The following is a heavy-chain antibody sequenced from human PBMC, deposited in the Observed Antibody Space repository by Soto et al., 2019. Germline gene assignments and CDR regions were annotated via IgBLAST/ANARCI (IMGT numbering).Heavy chain of an antibody. Sequence: SETLSLTCAVSSGSISSSNWWSWVRQPPGKGLEWIGEIYHSGSTNYNPSLKSRVTISVDKSKNQFSLKLSSVTAADTAVYYCASIRRWFGEFPYYYYYMDVWGKGTTVTVSS. CDR3: ASIRRWFGEFPYYYYYMDV. CDR1: SGSISSSNW. CDR2: IYHSGST. D-gene: IGHD3-10*01. V-gene: IGHV4-4*02. J-gene: IGHJ6*03.